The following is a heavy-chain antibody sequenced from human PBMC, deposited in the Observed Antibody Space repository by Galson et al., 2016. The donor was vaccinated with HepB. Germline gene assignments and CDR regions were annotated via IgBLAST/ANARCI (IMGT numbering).Heavy chain of an antibody. V-gene: IGHV3-30*18. CDR2: ISYDGSNK. Sequence: SLRLSCAASGFSFTSYGMHWVRQAPGKGLEWVAVISYDGSNKYYTDSVKGRFTISRDNSKNTLYLQMDGLRAEDTSVYYCAKVAVERATIGYFDYCGQGTLVTVSS. CDR1: GFSFTSYG. D-gene: IGHD5-24*01. J-gene: IGHJ4*02. CDR3: AKVAVERATIGYFDY.